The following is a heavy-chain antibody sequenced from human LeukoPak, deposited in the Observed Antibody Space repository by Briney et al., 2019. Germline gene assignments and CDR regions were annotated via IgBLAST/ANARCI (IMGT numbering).Heavy chain of an antibody. V-gene: IGHV3-23*01. D-gene: IGHD3-22*01. J-gene: IGHJ4*02. Sequence: GGSLRLSCAASGFTFSSYAMSWVRQAPGKGLEWVSAISDSGGSTYYADSVKGRFTISRDNSKNTLYLQMNRLRAEDTAVYYCAKKDGSGYLGYWGQGTLVTVPS. CDR3: AKKDGSGYLGY. CDR2: ISDSGGST. CDR1: GFTFSSYA.